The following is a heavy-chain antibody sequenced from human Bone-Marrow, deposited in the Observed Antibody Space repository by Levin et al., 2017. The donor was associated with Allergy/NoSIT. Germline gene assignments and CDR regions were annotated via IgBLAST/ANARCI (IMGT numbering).Heavy chain of an antibody. Sequence: GGSLRLSCAASGFTFNTFGMSWVRLAPGKGLEWVSSIDESGDPTYYADSVKGRFSISRDNSKNSLFLQMNSLRAEDTAIYYCAKGLWFDYWGQGTLVTVSS. CDR1: GFTFNTFG. J-gene: IGHJ5*01. CDR3: AKGLWFDY. V-gene: IGHV3-23*01. CDR2: IDESGDPT.